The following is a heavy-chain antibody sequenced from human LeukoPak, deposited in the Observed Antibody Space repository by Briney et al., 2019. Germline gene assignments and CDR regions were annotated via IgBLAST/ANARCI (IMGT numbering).Heavy chain of an antibody. V-gene: IGHV3-74*01. J-gene: IGHJ4*02. D-gene: IGHD4-11*01. CDR1: GFTFSSYW. CDR2: INSDGSST. CDR3: ARDGNSKGDFDY. Sequence: GGSLRLSCAASGFTFSSYWMHWVRQAPGKGLVWVSRINSDGSSTSYAESVKGRFTISRDNAKNTLYLQMNSLRAEDTAVYYCARDGNSKGDFDYWGQGTLVTVSS.